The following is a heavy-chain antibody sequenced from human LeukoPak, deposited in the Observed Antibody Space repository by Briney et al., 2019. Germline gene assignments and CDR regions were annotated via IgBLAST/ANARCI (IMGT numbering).Heavy chain of an antibody. CDR2: ISDSGRT. CDR3: TKGYYEPFDS. V-gene: IGHV4-59*02. Sequence: PSETLSLTCTVSGASVNSYYWDWIRQPPGKGLEWIGCISDSGRTYYNPSLKSRVTISLGTSNNQFSLRLPSVTAADSAMYYCTKGYYEPFDSWGRGTRVSVSS. J-gene: IGHJ4*02. D-gene: IGHD3-22*01. CDR1: GASVNSYY.